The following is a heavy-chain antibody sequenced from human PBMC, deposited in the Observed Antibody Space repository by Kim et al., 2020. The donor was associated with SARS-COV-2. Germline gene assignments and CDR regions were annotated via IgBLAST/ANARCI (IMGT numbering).Heavy chain of an antibody. CDR2: INTDTVNP. Sequence: ASVKVSCKASGYTFTNYAISWVRQAPGQGLEWMGWINTDTVNPTYAQAFTGRFVFSVDTSVSTTYLQISSLKAEDTALYYCARVIWGSYRYTDSWGQGTLVTVSS. D-gene: IGHD3-16*02. V-gene: IGHV7-4-1*02. CDR1: GYTFTNYA. CDR3: ARVIWGSYRYTDS. J-gene: IGHJ4*02.